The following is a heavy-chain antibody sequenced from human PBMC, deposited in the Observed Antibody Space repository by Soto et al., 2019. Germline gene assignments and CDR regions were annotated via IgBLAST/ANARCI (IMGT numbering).Heavy chain of an antibody. V-gene: IGHV3-30-3*01. CDR2: ISYDGSDK. J-gene: IGHJ4*02. Sequence: PGGSLRLSCAASGFTFSSYTIHWVRQAPGKGLEWVAVISYDGSDKYYADSVKGRFTISRDNSKNTLYLQMNSLKTEDTAVYYCASVLIPYDNSGPSAYWGQGTLVTVSS. CDR3: ASVLIPYDNSGPSAY. D-gene: IGHD3-22*01. CDR1: GFTFSSYT.